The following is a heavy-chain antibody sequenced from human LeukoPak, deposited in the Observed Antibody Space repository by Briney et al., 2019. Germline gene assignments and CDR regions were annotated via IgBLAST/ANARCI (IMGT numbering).Heavy chain of an antibody. D-gene: IGHD2-2*02. V-gene: IGHV1-69*13. Sequence: SVKVSCKASGGTFSSYAISWARQAPGQGLEWMGGIIPTFGTANYAQKFQGRVTITADESTSTAYMELSSLRSEDTAVYYCARFGPVVVPAAIPDYYMDVWGKGTTVTVSS. CDR3: ARFGPVVVPAAIPDYYMDV. CDR2: IIPTFGTA. CDR1: GGTFSSYA. J-gene: IGHJ6*03.